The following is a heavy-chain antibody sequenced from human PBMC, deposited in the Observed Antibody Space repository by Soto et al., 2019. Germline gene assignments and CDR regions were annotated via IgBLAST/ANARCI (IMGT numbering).Heavy chain of an antibody. CDR1: GYTFTSYY. CDR2: INPSGGST. CDR3: ARVKQGEPFYYYYGMDV. Sequence: ASVKVSCKASGYTFTSYYMHWVRRAPGQGLEWMGIINPSGGSTSYAQKFQGRVTMTRDTSTSTVYMELSSLRSEDTAVYYCARVKQGEPFYYYYGMDVWGQGTTVTVSS. D-gene: IGHD1-26*01. V-gene: IGHV1-46*01. J-gene: IGHJ6*02.